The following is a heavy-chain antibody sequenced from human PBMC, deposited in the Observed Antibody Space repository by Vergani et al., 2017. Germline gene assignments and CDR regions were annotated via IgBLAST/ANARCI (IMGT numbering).Heavy chain of an antibody. J-gene: IGHJ4*02. CDR1: GGSFSGYY. D-gene: IGHD2-15*01. V-gene: IGHV4-34*01. Sequence: QVQLQQWGAGLLKPSETLSLTCAVYGGSFSGYYWSWIRQPPGKGLEWIGEINHSGSTNYNTSLKSRVTISVDTSKNQFSLKLSSVTAADTAVYYCARGWSDVVVVAATGIDYWGQGTLVTVSS. CDR2: INHSGST. CDR3: ARGWSDVVVVAATGIDY.